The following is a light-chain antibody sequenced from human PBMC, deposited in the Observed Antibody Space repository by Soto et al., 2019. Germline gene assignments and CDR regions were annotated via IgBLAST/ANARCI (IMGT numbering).Light chain of an antibody. CDR3: QQYHRYST. Sequence: IQMTQSPSSVSASVGDRVTITCRASQSINAWLAWYQQKPGKAPKLLIYDVSTLDSGVPSRFSGSASGTEFTLTISYLESDDFASYYCQQYHRYSTFGQGTKVDIK. CDR1: QSINAW. CDR2: DVS. V-gene: IGKV1-5*01. J-gene: IGKJ1*01.